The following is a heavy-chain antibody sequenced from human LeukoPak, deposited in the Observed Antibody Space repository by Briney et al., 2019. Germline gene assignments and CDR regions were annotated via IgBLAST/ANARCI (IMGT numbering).Heavy chain of an antibody. CDR2: ISSSSSYI. V-gene: IGHV3-21*01. J-gene: IGHJ6*02. CDR1: GFTFSSYS. CDR3: AIGRLGMATYYYYGMDV. Sequence: GGSLRLSCAASGFTFSSYSMNWVRQAPGKGLEWVSSISSSSSYIYYADSVKGRFTISRDNAKNSLYLQMYSLRAEDTAVYYCAIGRLGMATYYYYGMDVWGQGTTVTVSS. D-gene: IGHD5-24*01.